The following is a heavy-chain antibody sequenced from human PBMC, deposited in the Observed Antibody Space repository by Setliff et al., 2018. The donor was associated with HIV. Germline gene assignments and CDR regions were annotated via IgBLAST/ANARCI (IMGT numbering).Heavy chain of an antibody. J-gene: IGHJ6*03. Sequence: PSETPSLTCTVSGGSISSSSYYWGWIRQPPGKGLEWIGSIYYSGSTYYNPSLKSRVTISVDTSKNQFSLKLSSVTAADTAVYYCARRGAAAGIVSYYYYYMDVWGKGTTVTASS. CDR3: ARRGAAAGIVSYYYYYMDV. CDR1: GGSISSSSYY. CDR2: IYYSGST. V-gene: IGHV4-39*01. D-gene: IGHD6-13*01.